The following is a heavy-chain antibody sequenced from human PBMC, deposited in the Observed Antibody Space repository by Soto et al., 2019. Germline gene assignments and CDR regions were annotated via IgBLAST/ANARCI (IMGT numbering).Heavy chain of an antibody. CDR3: ARGSPYSGSRYYCYGMDV. V-gene: IGHV3-33*01. J-gene: IGHJ6*02. Sequence: QVQLVESGGGVVQPGRSLRLSCAASGFTFSSYGMHWVRQAPGKGLEWVAVIWYDGSNKYYADSVKGRFTISRDNSKNPLYLQMNSRRAADTTVYYCARGSPYSGSRYYCYGMDVWGQGTTVTVSS. D-gene: IGHD6-13*01. CDR2: IWYDGSNK. CDR1: GFTFSSYG.